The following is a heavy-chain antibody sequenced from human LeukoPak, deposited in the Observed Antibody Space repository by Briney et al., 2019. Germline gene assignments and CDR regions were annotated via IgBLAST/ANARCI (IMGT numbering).Heavy chain of an antibody. D-gene: IGHD6-6*01. J-gene: IGHJ1*01. CDR3: ARGGAARLHFQN. V-gene: IGHV4-59*01. CDR1: CGSISSYY. Sequence: SETLSLTCAVSCGSISSYYWSWIRRPPGKGLEWIGYVYYSGITNYNPSLKSQVTISVDTSKNQFSLKLSSVTAADTAVYYCARGGAARLHFQNWGQGTLVTVSS. CDR2: VYYSGIT.